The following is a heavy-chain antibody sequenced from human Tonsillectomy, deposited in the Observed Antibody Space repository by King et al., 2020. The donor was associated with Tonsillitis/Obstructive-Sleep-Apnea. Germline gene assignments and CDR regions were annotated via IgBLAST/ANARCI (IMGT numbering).Heavy chain of an antibody. CDR2: ISYDGSNK. V-gene: IGHV3-30*01. J-gene: IGHJ4*02. CDR1: GFTFSSYA. Sequence: VQLVESGGGVVQPGRSLRLSCAASGFTFSSYAMHWVRQAPGKGLEWVAVISYDGSNKYYADSVKGRFTISRDNSKNTLYLQMNSLRAEDTAVYYCARSSSLDYWGPGTLVTVSS. CDR3: ARSSSLDY.